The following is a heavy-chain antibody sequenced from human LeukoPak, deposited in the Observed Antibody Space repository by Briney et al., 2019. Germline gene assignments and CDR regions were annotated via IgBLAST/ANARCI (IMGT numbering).Heavy chain of an antibody. CDR1: GFTFSSYS. D-gene: IGHD3-10*01. V-gene: IGHV3-21*01. CDR3: ARVTMVRGVIGSIDP. CDR2: ISSSSSYI. J-gene: IGHJ5*02. Sequence: GGSLRLSCAASGFTFSSYSMHWVRQAPGKGLEWVSSISSSSSYIYYADSVKGRFTISRDNAKNSLYLQMNSLRAEYTAVYYCARVTMVRGVIGSIDPWGQGTLVTVSS.